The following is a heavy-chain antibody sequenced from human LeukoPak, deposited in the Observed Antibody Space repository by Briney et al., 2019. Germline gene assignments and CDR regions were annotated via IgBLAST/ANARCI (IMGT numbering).Heavy chain of an antibody. Sequence: ASVKVSCKASGYTFTSYYMHWVRQAPGQGLEWMGIINPSGGSTSYAQKLQGRVTMTTDTSTSTAYMELRSLRSDDTAVYYCARAPLMITFGGVIVDNWGQGILVTVSS. CDR2: INPSGGST. D-gene: IGHD3-16*02. CDR3: ARAPLMITFGGVIVDN. V-gene: IGHV1-46*01. J-gene: IGHJ4*02. CDR1: GYTFTSYY.